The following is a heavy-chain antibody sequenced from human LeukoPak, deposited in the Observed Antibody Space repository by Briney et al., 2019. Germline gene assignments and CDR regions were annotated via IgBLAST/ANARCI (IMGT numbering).Heavy chain of an antibody. CDR1: GRSINSYY. J-gene: IGHJ4*02. D-gene: IGHD1-26*01. CDR2: IYYSGST. Sequence: SETLSLTCTVSGRSINSYYWGWIRQPPGKGLEWIGSIYYSGSTYYNPSLKSRVTISVDTSRNQFSLKVSSVTAADTAVYYCARRRGALDYWGQGTLVTVSS. CDR3: ARRRGALDY. V-gene: IGHV4-39*01.